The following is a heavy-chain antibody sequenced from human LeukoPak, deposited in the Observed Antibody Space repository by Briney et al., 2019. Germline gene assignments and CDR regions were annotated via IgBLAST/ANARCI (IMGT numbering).Heavy chain of an antibody. CDR2: INGSGGST. CDR3: ANPPTVTKIRFDS. D-gene: IGHD4-17*01. J-gene: IGHJ5*01. V-gene: IGHV3-23*01. Sequence: QRGESLKISCKTSGYTFTNYWIAWVRQAPGKGLEWVSDINGSGGSTYYADSVKGRFTISRDNSKNTLYLQMNSLRAEDTAVYYCANPPTVTKIRFDSWGQGTLVTVSS. CDR1: GYTFTNYW.